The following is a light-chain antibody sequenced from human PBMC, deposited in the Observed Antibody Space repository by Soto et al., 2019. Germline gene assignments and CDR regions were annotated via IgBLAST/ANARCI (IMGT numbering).Light chain of an antibody. CDR2: GAS. V-gene: IGKV3-20*01. CDR1: QSVSSSY. J-gene: IGKJ1*01. Sequence: ETVLTQSPGTLSLSPGGRATLSCRASQSVSSSYLAWYQQKPGQAPRLLIYGASSRATGIPDRFSGSGSGTDFTLTISRLEPEDFAVYYCQQYGSSLWTFGQGTKVEIK. CDR3: QQYGSSLWT.